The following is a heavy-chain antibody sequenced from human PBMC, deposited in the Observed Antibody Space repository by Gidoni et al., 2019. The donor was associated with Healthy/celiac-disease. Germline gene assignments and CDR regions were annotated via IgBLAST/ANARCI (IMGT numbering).Heavy chain of an antibody. Sequence: EVQLLESGGGLVQPGGSLRLSCAAPGFTFSSYAMSWVRQAPGKGLEWVSAISGSGGSTYYADSVKGRFTISRDNSKNTLYLQMNSLRAEDTAVYYCAKDRLSKFSYGLNFDYWGQGTLVTVSS. D-gene: IGHD5-18*01. V-gene: IGHV3-23*01. CDR1: GFTFSSYA. CDR2: ISGSGGST. CDR3: AKDRLSKFSYGLNFDY. J-gene: IGHJ4*02.